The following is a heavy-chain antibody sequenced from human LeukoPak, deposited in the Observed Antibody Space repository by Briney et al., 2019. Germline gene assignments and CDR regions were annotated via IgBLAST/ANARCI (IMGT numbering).Heavy chain of an antibody. CDR1: GYTFTGYY. V-gene: IGHV1-2*02. CDR3: ARAVSYCSSTSCWTFYYYYYMDV. J-gene: IGHJ6*03. CDR2: INPNSGGT. D-gene: IGHD2-2*01. Sequence: ASVKVSCKASGYTFTGYYLHWVRQAPGQGLEWMGWINPNSGGTNYAQKFQGRVTMTRNTSISTAYMELSSLRSEDTAVYYCARAVSYCSSTSCWTFYYYYYMDVWGKGTTVTVSS.